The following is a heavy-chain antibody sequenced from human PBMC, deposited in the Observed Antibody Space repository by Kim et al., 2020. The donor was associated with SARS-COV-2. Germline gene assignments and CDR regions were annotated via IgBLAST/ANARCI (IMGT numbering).Heavy chain of an antibody. J-gene: IGHJ6*03. V-gene: IGHV4-4*02. Sequence: SETLSLTCAVSGGSISSSNWWSWVRQPPGKGLEWIGEIYHSGSTNYNPSLKSRVTISVDKSKNQFSLKLSSVTAADTAVYYCARVAAAAENYYYYYMDVWGKGTTVTVSS. CDR2: IYHSGST. CDR1: GGSISSSNW. CDR3: ARVAAAAENYYYYYMDV. D-gene: IGHD6-13*01.